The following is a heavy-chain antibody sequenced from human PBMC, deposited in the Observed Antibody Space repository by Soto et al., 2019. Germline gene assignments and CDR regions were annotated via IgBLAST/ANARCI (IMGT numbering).Heavy chain of an antibody. Sequence: EVRLEEAGGGFVQPGGSLRVSCSGSGLIFSSFWMQWVRQGPGKGLEWVSRINGDGASLAYAESVKGRFSISRDNVKNTLHLQMNSLGVDDTAVYFCAREGSLGLDVWGRGTTVTVSS. V-gene: IGHV3-74*03. CDR2: INGDGASL. J-gene: IGHJ6*02. CDR1: GLIFSSFW. CDR3: AREGSLGLDV. D-gene: IGHD3-10*01.